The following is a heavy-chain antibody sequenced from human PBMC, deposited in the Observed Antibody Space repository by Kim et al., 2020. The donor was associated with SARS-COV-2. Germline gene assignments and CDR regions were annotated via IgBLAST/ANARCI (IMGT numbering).Heavy chain of an antibody. J-gene: IGHJ4*02. D-gene: IGHD6-13*01. Sequence: SRVTISVDTSKNQFSLKLSSVTAADTAVYYCARAWYSSSWYLEASRGFDYWGQGTLVTVSS. CDR3: ARAWYSSSWYLEASRGFDY. V-gene: IGHV4-34*01.